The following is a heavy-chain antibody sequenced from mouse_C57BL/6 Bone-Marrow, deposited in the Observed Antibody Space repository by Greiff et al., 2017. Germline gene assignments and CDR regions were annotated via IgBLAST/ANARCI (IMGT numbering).Heavy chain of an antibody. J-gene: IGHJ3*01. CDR1: GYTFTSYW. D-gene: IGHD3-3*01. V-gene: IGHV1-50*01. Sequence: QVQLQQPGAELVKPGASVKLSCKASGYTFTSYWMQWVKQRPGQGLEWIGEIDPSDSYTNYNQKFKGKATLTVDTSSSTAYMQLSSLTSEDSAVYYCARDGTWCAYWGQGTLVTV. CDR3: ARDGTWCAY. CDR2: IDPSDSYT.